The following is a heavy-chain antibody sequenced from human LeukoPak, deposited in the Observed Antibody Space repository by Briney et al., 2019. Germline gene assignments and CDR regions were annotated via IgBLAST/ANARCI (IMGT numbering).Heavy chain of an antibody. CDR3: ARVRTAYYPDY. V-gene: IGHV3-21*01. J-gene: IGHJ4*02. Sequence: PGGSLRLSCVASGFAFDTYTMNWVRQAPGKGLEWVSSISSKSGYIHYADSVKGRFIISRDNAKNSLSLQMNSLRAEDTAVYYCARVRTAYYPDYWGQGTPVTVSS. CDR2: ISSKSGYI. CDR1: GFAFDTYT. D-gene: IGHD3/OR15-3a*01.